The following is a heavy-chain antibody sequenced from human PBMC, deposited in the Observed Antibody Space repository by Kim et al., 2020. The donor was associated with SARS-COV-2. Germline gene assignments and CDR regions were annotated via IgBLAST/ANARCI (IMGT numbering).Heavy chain of an antibody. CDR3: AKNPSGWYLESSY. Sequence: YADSVNGPFTISSDNSKNTLYLPMNSLRAEDTAVYYCAKNPSGWYLESSYWGQGTLVTVSS. D-gene: IGHD6-19*01. V-gene: IGHV3-23*01. J-gene: IGHJ4*02.